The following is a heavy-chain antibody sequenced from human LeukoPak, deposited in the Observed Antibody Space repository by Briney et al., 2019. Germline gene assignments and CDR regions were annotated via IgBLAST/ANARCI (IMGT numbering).Heavy chain of an antibody. Sequence: SETLSLTCTVSGGSISSGDYYGSWIRQHPGKGLEWIGYIYYSGSTYYNPSLKSRVTVSVDTSKNQFSLKLSSVTAADTAVYYCARGAFSPQYGRGYSFGYWGQGTLVTVSS. CDR2: IYYSGST. CDR1: GGSISSGDYY. V-gene: IGHV4-31*03. J-gene: IGHJ4*02. CDR3: ARGAFSPQYGRGYSFGY. D-gene: IGHD5-18*01.